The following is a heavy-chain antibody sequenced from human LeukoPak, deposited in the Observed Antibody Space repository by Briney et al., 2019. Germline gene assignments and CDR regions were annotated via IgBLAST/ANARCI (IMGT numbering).Heavy chain of an antibody. V-gene: IGHV4-30-4*08. CDR3: ARDFYRGSFDY. CDR1: GGSISSGDYY. CDR2: IHYSGST. D-gene: IGHD3-3*01. J-gene: IGHJ4*02. Sequence: SSETLSLTCTVSGGSISSGDYYCSWIRQPPGKGLECIGYIHYSGSTYYNPSLKSRVTISVDTSKKQFSLKLTPVTAANTAVYDCARDFYRGSFDYWGQGTLVTVYS.